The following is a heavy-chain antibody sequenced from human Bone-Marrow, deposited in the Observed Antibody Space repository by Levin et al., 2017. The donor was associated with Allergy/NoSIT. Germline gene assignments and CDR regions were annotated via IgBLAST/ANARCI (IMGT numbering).Heavy chain of an antibody. CDR1: GFTFSDYY. CDR2: ISSSGRTI. D-gene: IGHD6-13*01. CDR3: ARDSGTAASGLDAFDI. V-gene: IGHV3-11*01. Sequence: GESLKISCAASGFTFSDYYMSWIRQAPGKGLEWISYISSSGRTIYYADSVKGRFSISRDKAKNSLYLQMNSLRVEDTAVYYCARDSGTAASGLDAFDIWGQGTMVTVSS. J-gene: IGHJ3*02.